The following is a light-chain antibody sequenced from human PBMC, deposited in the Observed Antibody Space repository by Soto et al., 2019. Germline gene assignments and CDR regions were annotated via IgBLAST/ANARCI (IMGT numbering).Light chain of an antibody. CDR2: DAS. CDR3: QHRFSWPLT. Sequence: EIVLTQSPATLSLSPGERATLSCRASQSVSSFFAWYQQKRGQAPRLLIYDASKRATGIPARFSGSGSGTDFTLTISRLEPEDFAVYYCQHRFSWPLTFGGGTTIEIK. J-gene: IGKJ4*01. CDR1: QSVSSF. V-gene: IGKV3-11*01.